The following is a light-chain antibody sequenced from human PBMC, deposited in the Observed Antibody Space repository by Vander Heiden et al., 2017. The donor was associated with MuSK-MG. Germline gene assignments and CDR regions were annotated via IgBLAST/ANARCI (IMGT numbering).Light chain of an antibody. Sequence: QSAPTQPRSVSGSPGQSVAISCTGGSSAAGSYNYVSWYQQHPGKAPNLIIYEVTKRPSGVPDRFSGSKSGNTASLTVSGIQPEDEADYYCCSHASGYKVFGTGTKVTVL. CDR2: EVT. J-gene: IGLJ1*01. V-gene: IGLV2-11*01. CDR3: CSHASGYKV. CDR1: SSAAGSYNY.